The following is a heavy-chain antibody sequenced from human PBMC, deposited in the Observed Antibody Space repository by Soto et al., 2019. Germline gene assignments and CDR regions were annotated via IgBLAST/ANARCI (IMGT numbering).Heavy chain of an antibody. CDR1: GYTFTGYY. CDR2: INPNSGGT. CDR3: ARDSSPPYSSSYYYYYMDV. J-gene: IGHJ6*03. Sequence: GASVKVSCKASGYTFTGYYMHWVRQAPGQGLEWMGWINPNSGGTNYAQKFQGWVTMTRDTSISTAYMELSRLRSDDTAVYYCARDSSPPYSSSYYYYYMDVWGKGTTVTV. D-gene: IGHD6-13*01. V-gene: IGHV1-2*04.